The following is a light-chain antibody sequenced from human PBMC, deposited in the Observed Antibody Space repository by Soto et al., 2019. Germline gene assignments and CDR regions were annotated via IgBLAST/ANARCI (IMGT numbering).Light chain of an antibody. CDR3: CSYSNINTRACV. J-gene: IGLJ1*01. Sequence: QSVLTQPASVSGSPGQSITISCTGTSGDIGSYNRVSWYQQHPGKAPKLIIYEVTDRPSGVSNRFSGSKSGNTASLTISGPQAEDEAEYDCCSYSNINTRACVFGTGTKLTVL. V-gene: IGLV2-14*01. CDR2: EVT. CDR1: SGDIGSYNR.